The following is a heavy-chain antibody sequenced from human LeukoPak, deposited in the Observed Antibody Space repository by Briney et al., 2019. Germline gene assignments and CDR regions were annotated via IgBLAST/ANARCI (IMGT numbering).Heavy chain of an antibody. CDR2: IYYSGST. V-gene: IGHV4-39*07. CDR3: ARGYYGDYEDY. Sequence: SETLSLTCTVSGGSISSSTYYWGWIRQPPGKGLEWIGSIYYSGSTYYNPSLKSRVTMSVDTSKNQFSLKLSSVTAADTAVYYCARGYYGDYEDYWGQGTLVTVSS. J-gene: IGHJ4*02. CDR1: GGSISSSTYY. D-gene: IGHD4-17*01.